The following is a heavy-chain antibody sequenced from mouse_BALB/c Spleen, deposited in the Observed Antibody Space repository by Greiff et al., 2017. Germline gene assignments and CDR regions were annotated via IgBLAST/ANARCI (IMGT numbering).Heavy chain of an antibody. CDR3: ASLDYYAMDY. Sequence: EVKLMESGAELVKPGASVKLSCTASGFNIKDTYMPWVKQRPEQGLEWIGRIDPANGNTKYDPKFQGKATITADTSSNTAYLQLSSLTSEDTAVYYCASLDYYAMDYWGQGTSVTVSS. J-gene: IGHJ4*01. D-gene: IGHD2-10*02. V-gene: IGHV14-3*02. CDR1: GFNIKDTY. CDR2: IDPANGNT.